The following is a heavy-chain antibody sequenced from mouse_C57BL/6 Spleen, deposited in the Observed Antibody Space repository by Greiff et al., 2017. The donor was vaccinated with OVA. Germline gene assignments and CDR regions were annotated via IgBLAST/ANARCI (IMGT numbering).Heavy chain of an antibody. Sequence: EVHLVESGGGLVKPGGSLKLSCAASGFTFSSYAMSWVRQTPEKRLEWVATISDGGSYTYYPDNVKGRFTISRDNAKNNLYLQMSHLKSEDTAMYYCAREGLLYLDYWGQGTTLTVSS. V-gene: IGHV5-4*01. CDR1: GFTFSSYA. CDR3: AREGLLYLDY. D-gene: IGHD3-1*01. J-gene: IGHJ2*01. CDR2: ISDGGSYT.